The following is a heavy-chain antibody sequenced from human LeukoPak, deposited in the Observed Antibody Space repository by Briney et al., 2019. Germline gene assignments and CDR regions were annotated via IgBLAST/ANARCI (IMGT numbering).Heavy chain of an antibody. CDR1: GFTFSSYG. D-gene: IGHD3-10*01. CDR3: AKDGPGSPGRYHYGSGTCMDV. Sequence: PGGSLRLSCAASGFTFSSYGMHWVRQAPGKGLEWVAVISYDGSNKYYADSVKGRFTISRDNSKNTLYLQMNSLRAEDTAVYYCAKDGPGSPGRYHYGSGTCMDVWGQGTTVTVSS. J-gene: IGHJ6*02. CDR2: ISYDGSNK. V-gene: IGHV3-30*18.